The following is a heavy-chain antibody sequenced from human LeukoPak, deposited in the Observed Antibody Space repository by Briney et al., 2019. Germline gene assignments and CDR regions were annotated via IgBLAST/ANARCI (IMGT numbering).Heavy chain of an antibody. CDR2: IIPIFGTA. D-gene: IGHD1-1*01. Sequence: SVKVSCKASGGTFSNYAISWVRQAPGQGLEWMGGIIPIFGTANYAQKFQGRVTITADESTSTAYMELSSLRSEDTAVYYCARDGTGQVAFDYWGQGTLVTVSS. V-gene: IGHV1-69*01. J-gene: IGHJ4*02. CDR3: ARDGTGQVAFDY. CDR1: GGTFSNYA.